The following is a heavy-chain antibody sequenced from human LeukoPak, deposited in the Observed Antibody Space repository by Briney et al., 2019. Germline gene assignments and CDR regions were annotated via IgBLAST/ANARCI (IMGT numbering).Heavy chain of an antibody. J-gene: IGHJ4*02. CDR1: GYTLTELS. CDR3: ATDDSIAAAGYY. D-gene: IGHD6-13*01. CDR2: FDPEDGGT. Sequence: ASVKVSCKVSGYTLTELSMHWVRQAPGKGLEWMGGFDPEDGGTIYAQKFQGRVTMTEDTSTDTAYMELSSLRSEDTAVYYCATDDSIAAAGYYWGQGTLVTVSS. V-gene: IGHV1-24*01.